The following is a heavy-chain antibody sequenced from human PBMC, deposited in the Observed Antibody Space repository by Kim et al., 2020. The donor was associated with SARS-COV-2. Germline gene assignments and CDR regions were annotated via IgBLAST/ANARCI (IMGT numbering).Heavy chain of an antibody. CDR2: IIPILGIA. CDR1: GGTFSSYA. V-gene: IGHV1-69*04. CDR3: ARDRERYYYDSSGSNFDY. J-gene: IGHJ4*02. D-gene: IGHD3-22*01. Sequence: SVKVSCKASGGTFSSYAISWVRQAPGQGLEWMGRIIPILGIANYAQKFQGRVTITADKSTSTAYMELSSLRSEDTAVYYCARDRERYYYDSSGSNFDYWGQGTLVTVSS.